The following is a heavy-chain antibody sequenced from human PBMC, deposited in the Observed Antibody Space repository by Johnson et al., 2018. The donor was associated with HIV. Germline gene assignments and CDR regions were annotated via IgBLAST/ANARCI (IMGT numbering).Heavy chain of an antibody. Sequence: VQLVESGGGVVQPGRSLRLSCAASGFTFSSYAMHWVRQAPGKGLEWVSGINWNGGSTGYADSVKGRFTVSRDNAKNSRYLQMNSLTAEDTAVYYCASPPDGFDIWGQGTMVTVSS. J-gene: IGHJ3*02. CDR2: INWNGGST. V-gene: IGHV3-20*04. CDR1: GFTFSSYA. CDR3: ASPPDGFDI.